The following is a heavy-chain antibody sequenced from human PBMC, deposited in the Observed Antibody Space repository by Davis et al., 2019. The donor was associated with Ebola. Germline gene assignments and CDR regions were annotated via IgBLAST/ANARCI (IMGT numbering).Heavy chain of an antibody. Sequence: AASVKVSCKASGGTFNTYTISWVRQAPGQGLEWMGRIIPIRDITNFAQKFQGRVTITADKSTSTAYMELSSLRSEDTAVYYRAREEIYGGNSGYFQHWGQGTLVTVSS. J-gene: IGHJ1*01. D-gene: IGHD4-23*01. CDR2: IIPIRDIT. CDR3: AREEIYGGNSGYFQH. V-gene: IGHV1-69*02. CDR1: GGTFNTYT.